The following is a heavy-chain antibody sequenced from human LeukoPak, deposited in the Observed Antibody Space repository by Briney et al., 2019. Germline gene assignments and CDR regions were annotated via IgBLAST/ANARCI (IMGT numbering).Heavy chain of an antibody. D-gene: IGHD1-26*01. J-gene: IGHJ4*02. Sequence: GGSLRLSCAASGFTFSSYGMHWVRQAPGKGLEWVAVISYDGSNKYYADPVKGRFTISRDNSKNTLYLQMNSLRAEDTAVYYCAKSLSGAYYFDYWGQGTLVTVSS. CDR1: GFTFSSYG. CDR2: ISYDGSNK. V-gene: IGHV3-30*18. CDR3: AKSLSGAYYFDY.